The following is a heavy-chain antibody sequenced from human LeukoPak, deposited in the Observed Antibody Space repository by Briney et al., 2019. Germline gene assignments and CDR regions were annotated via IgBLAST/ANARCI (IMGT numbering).Heavy chain of an antibody. CDR1: GFTFSDYY. CDR2: MSSSGSTI. Sequence: GGSLRLSCAASGFTFSDYYMSWIRQAPGKGLEWVSYMSSSGSTIYYADSVKGRFTISRDNAKNSLYLQMNSLRAEDTAVYYCAREGSPISYYFDYWGQGTLVTVSS. CDR3: AREGSPISYYFDY. V-gene: IGHV3-11*01. D-gene: IGHD3-9*01. J-gene: IGHJ4*02.